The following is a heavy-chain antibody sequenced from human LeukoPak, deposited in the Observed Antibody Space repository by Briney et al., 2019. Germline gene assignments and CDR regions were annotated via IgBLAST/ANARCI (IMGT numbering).Heavy chain of an antibody. CDR2: ISTSGSP. D-gene: IGHD4/OR15-4a*01. V-gene: IGHV4-4*07. J-gene: IGHJ5*02. CDR3: ARDLTTLPYNWFDP. CDR1: GGSISNYY. Sequence: SETLSLTCTVSGGSISNYYWSWIRQTAGKGLEWIGLISTSGSPNYNPSLKSRVTMSVDTSKNQFSLKLSSVTAADTAVYYCARDLTTLPYNWFDPWGQGTLVTVSS.